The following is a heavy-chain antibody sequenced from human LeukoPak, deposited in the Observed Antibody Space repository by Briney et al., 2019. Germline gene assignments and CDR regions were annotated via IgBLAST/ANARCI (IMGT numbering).Heavy chain of an antibody. CDR1: GYTFSDYY. D-gene: IGHD2-21*01. V-gene: IGHV1-2*02. Sequence: ASVKVSCKASGYTFSDYYIHWVRQAPGQGLEWMGWINPNSGGTNSAQKFQGRVTMTRDTSISTAYMELSRLRSDDTAVYYCARDSIPALFDYWGQGTLVTVSS. CDR2: INPNSGGT. J-gene: IGHJ4*02. CDR3: ARDSIPALFDY.